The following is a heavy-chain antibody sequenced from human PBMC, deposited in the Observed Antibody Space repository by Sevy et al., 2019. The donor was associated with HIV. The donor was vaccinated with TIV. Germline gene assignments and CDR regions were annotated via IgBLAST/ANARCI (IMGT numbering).Heavy chain of an antibody. D-gene: IGHD6-13*01. CDR2: VRSDFYGGTV. V-gene: IGHV3-49*04. CDR1: GFTFGDYC. Sequence: GGSLRLSCTASGFTFGDYCMSWVRQAPGKGLEWVAFVRSDFYGGTVDNAASVRGRFVISRDASKTIAYLQMNDLKTEDTGVYYCTRWKAAQSIFDYWGQGALVTVSS. J-gene: IGHJ4*02. CDR3: TRWKAAQSIFDY.